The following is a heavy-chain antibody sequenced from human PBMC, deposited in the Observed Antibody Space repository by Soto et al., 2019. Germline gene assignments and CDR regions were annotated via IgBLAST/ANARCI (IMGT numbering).Heavy chain of an antibody. J-gene: IGHJ6*02. D-gene: IGHD3-10*01. CDR2: INPNSGGT. CDR3: ARDLNVRLWFGELLGDYYYGMDV. Sequence: ASVKVSCKASGYTFTGYYMHWVRQAPGQGLEWIGCINPNSGGTNYAQKFQGWVTMTRDTSISTAYMELSRLRSDDTAVYYCARDLNVRLWFGELLGDYYYGMDVWGQGTTVNVSS. V-gene: IGHV1-2*04. CDR1: GYTFTGYY.